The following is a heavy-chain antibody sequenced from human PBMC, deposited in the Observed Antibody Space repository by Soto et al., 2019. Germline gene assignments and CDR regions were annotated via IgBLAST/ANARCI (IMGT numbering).Heavy chain of an antibody. J-gene: IGHJ3*02. CDR2: ISWHSARI. Sequence: PXGSLRLSCTASGFLFEDHAMHGVRQAPGKGLEWVSGISWHSARIDYADSVKGLFTISRDNAKNSLSLQMRSLRAEDTALYYCVKAKNPLNGDEPFDICGHRTMVTVSS. D-gene: IGHD3-9*01. V-gene: IGHV3-9*01. CDR1: GFLFEDHA. CDR3: VKAKNPLNGDEPFDI.